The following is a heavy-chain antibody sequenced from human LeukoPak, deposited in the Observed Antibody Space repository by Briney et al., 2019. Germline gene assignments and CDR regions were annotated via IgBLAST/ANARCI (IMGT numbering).Heavy chain of an antibody. J-gene: IGHJ3*02. Sequence: SETLSLTCTVSGGSISSYYWSWIRQPPGKGLEWIGYIYYSGSTNYNPSLKSRVTISVDTSKNQFSLKLSSVTAADTAVYYCARDGLLWFGERDAFDIWGQGTMVTVSS. CDR1: GGSISSYY. CDR2: IYYSGST. V-gene: IGHV4-59*12. D-gene: IGHD3-10*01. CDR3: ARDGLLWFGERDAFDI.